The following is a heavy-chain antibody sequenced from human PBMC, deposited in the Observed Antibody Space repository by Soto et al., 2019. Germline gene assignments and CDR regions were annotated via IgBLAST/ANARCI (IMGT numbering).Heavy chain of an antibody. CDR1: GFTFSSYS. CDR3: ARPTYDSSDYYYYGMDV. V-gene: IGHV3-21*01. D-gene: IGHD3-22*01. J-gene: IGHJ6*02. CDR2: ISSSSSYI. Sequence: GGSLRLSCAASGFTFSSYSMNWVRQAPGKGLEWVSSISSSSSYIYYADSVKGRFTISRDNAKNSLYLQMNSLRAEDTAVYYCARPTYDSSDYYYYGMDVWGQGTTVTVSS.